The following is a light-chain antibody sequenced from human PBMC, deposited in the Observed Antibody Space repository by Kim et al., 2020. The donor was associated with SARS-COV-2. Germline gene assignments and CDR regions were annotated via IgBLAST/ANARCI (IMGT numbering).Light chain of an antibody. J-gene: IGLJ1*01. CDR1: TIGSKS. CDR3: QVWDSTAYV. CDR2: RDT. V-gene: IGLV3-9*01. Sequence: ALGQTARITVGGNTIGSKSVHWYQHKPGPAPVLVIYRDTNRPSGIPERFSGSNSGNTATLTISGAQAGDEADYYCQVWDSTAYVFGTGTKVTVL.